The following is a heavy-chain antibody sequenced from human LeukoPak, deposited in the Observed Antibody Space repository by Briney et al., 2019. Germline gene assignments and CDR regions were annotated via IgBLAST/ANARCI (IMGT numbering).Heavy chain of an antibody. CDR2: ISGSGGGT. Sequence: PGGSLRLSCAASGFTFSSYAMSWVRQAPGKGLEWVSTISGSGGGTYYADSVKGRFTLSRDNSMNTLYLQMSSLRAEDTALYYCAKDLPTAGGIGWYFDLWGRGTLVAVSS. V-gene: IGHV3-23*01. J-gene: IGHJ2*01. CDR1: GFTFSSYA. CDR3: AKDLPTAGGIGWYFDL. D-gene: IGHD6-13*01.